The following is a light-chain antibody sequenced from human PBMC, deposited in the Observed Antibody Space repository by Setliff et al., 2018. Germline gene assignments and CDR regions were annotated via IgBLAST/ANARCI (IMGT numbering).Light chain of an antibody. V-gene: IGKV3-15*01. J-gene: IGKJ5*01. CDR1: QSVSSS. CDR2: GVS. Sequence: EIVITQSPATLSVSPGERATLSCRASQSVSSSLAWYQQKPGQAPRLLIYGVSTRATGIPARFSGSGSGTEFTLTISSLQSEDFAVYYCQQYNNWGTFGQGTRLEIK. CDR3: QQYNNWGT.